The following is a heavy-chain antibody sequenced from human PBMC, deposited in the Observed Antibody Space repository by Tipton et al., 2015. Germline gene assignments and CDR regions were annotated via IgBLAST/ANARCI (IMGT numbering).Heavy chain of an antibody. J-gene: IGHJ4*02. CDR3: ACQDYDSLTRDYQTVDD. CDR2: ISHSGNT. V-gene: IGHV4-38-2*01. Sequence: TLSLTCAVAGYSISSGFYWGWIRQPPGKGLEWIGSISHSGNTYYNPSLKSRVTMSRDTSKNQFSLKLTSVTAADTAVYYCACQDYDSLTRDYQTVDDWGQGTLVTVSS. CDR1: GYSISSGFY. D-gene: IGHD3-9*01.